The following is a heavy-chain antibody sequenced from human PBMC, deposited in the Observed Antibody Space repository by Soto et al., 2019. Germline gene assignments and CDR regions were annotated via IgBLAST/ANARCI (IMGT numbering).Heavy chain of an antibody. J-gene: IGHJ4*02. V-gene: IGHV1-69*13. Sequence: SVKVSCKASGGTFSSYAISWVRQAPGQGLEWMGGIIPIFGTANYAQKFQGRVTITADESTSTAYMEPSSLRSEDTAVYYCVRLWVRGPAAYWGQGTLVTVSS. CDR1: GGTFSSYA. D-gene: IGHD3-10*01. CDR2: IIPIFGTA. CDR3: VRLWVRGPAAY.